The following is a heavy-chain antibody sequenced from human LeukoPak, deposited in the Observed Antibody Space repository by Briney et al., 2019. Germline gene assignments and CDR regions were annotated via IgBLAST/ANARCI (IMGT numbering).Heavy chain of an antibody. V-gene: IGHV1-2*02. CDR1: GYTFTGYY. J-gene: IGHJ4*02. Sequence: ASVKVSCKASGYTFTGYYMHWVRQAPGQGLEWMGWINPNSGGTNYAQKSQGRVTMTRDTSISTAYMELSRLRSDDTAVYYCARERVTYYDILTGRTETYYFDYWGQGTLVTVSS. CDR3: ARERVTYYDILTGRTETYYFDY. CDR2: INPNSGGT. D-gene: IGHD3-9*01.